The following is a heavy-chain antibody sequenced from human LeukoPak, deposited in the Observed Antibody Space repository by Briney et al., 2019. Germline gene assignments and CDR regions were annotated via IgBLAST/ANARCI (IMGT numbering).Heavy chain of an antibody. V-gene: IGHV5-51*01. Sequence: GESLKISCKCSGYSFTSYWIGWVRQMPGKGLEWMGIIYPGDPDTRYSPSFQGQVTISADKSISTAYLQWSSLKASDTAMYYCARGITFGGVIVDDAFDIWGQGTMVTVSS. CDR1: GYSFTSYW. J-gene: IGHJ3*02. CDR3: ARGITFGGVIVDDAFDI. D-gene: IGHD3-16*02. CDR2: IYPGDPDT.